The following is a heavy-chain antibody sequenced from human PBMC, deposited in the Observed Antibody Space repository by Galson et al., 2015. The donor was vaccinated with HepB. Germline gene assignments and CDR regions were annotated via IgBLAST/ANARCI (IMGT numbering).Heavy chain of an antibody. J-gene: IGHJ4*02. Sequence: SLRLSCAASGFRFSEYSMNWVRLAPGPGLERVSYITSTSTNVYYVDSVGGRFTISRDNAKNSLFLQMNSLRDEDTAMYYCARGGWLGICKYWGQGTLVTVSS. CDR3: ARGGWLGICKY. D-gene: IGHD5-12*01. CDR1: GFRFSEYS. V-gene: IGHV3-48*02. CDR2: ITSTSTNV.